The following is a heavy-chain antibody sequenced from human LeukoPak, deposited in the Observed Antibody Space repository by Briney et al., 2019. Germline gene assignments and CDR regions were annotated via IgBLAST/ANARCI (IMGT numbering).Heavy chain of an antibody. CDR2: ISWDGGST. V-gene: IGHV3-43D*04. Sequence: PGGSLRLSCAASGFTFDDYAMHWVRQAPGKGREWVYLISWDGGSTYYADSVKGRFTISRDNSKNSLYLHMNSLRAEDTALYYCAKGLLRSLEWLEQYWYFDLWGRGTLVTVSS. D-gene: IGHD3-3*01. J-gene: IGHJ2*01. CDR3: AKGLLRSLEWLEQYWYFDL. CDR1: GFTFDDYA.